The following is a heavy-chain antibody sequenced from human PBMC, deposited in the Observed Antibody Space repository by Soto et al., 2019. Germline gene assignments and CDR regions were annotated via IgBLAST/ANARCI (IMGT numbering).Heavy chain of an antibody. D-gene: IGHD4-17*01. Sequence: SETLSLTCTVSGGSISSYYWSWIRQPPGKGLEWIGYIYYSGSTNYNPSLKSRVTISVDTSKNQFSLKLSSVTAADTAVYYCARRNGDYVFYFDYWGQGTLVTVSS. V-gene: IGHV4-59*08. CDR3: ARRNGDYVFYFDY. J-gene: IGHJ4*02. CDR2: IYYSGST. CDR1: GGSISSYY.